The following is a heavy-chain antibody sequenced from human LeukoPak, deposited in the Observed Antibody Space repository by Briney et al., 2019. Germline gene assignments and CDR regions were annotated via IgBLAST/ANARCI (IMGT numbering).Heavy chain of an antibody. CDR1: GFTFSSYG. J-gene: IGHJ4*02. V-gene: IGHV3-30*03. D-gene: IGHD2/OR15-2a*01. CDR3: TRKGSQWDFLVDY. Sequence: GGTLRLSCAASGFTFSSYGMSWVRQAPGKGLEWVAIISYDGSNKYYADSVKGRFTISRDNSENSLYLQMDSLTAEDTAVYYCTRKGSQWDFLVDYWGQGTRVAVSP. CDR2: ISYDGSNK.